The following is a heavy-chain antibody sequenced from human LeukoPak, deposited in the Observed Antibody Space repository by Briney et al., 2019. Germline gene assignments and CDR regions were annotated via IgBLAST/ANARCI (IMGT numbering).Heavy chain of an antibody. D-gene: IGHD3-10*01. V-gene: IGHV4-34*01. CDR2: INHSGST. J-gene: IGHJ3*02. CDR3: ARGRDVLLWFGELLRTYRIDAFDI. Sequence: SETLSLTCAVYGGSFSGYYWSWIRQPPGKGLEWIGEINHSGSTNYNPSLKSRVTISVDTSKNQFSLKLSSVTAADTAVYYCARGRDVLLWFGELLRTYRIDAFDIWGQGTMVTVSS. CDR1: GGSFSGYY.